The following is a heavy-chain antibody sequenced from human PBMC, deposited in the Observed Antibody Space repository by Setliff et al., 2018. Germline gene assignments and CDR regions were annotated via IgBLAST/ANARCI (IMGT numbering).Heavy chain of an antibody. V-gene: IGHV4-59*01. CDR2: IFYSGSS. J-gene: IGHJ4*02. Sequence: SETLSLTCAVYGDSFSDYYWSWLRQPPGKGLEWIGYIFYSGSSNYNPSLQSRVSISVDTSKNQLSLKLDSLTAADTAVYFCARLPRTVTHFDYWGQGALVTVSS. CDR1: GDSFSDYY. CDR3: ARLPRTVTHFDY. D-gene: IGHD4-17*01.